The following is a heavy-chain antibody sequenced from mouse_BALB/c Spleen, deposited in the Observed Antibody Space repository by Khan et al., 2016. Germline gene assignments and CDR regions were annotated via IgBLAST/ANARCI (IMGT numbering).Heavy chain of an antibody. CDR3: ARGGLGYAMDY. J-gene: IGHJ4*01. CDR2: LIYSGST. D-gene: IGHD2-4*01. CDR1: GYSITSDYA. V-gene: IGHV3-2*02. Sequence: EVQLQESGPGLVKPSQSLSLTCTVTGYSITSDYAWNWIRQFPGNKLEWMGYLIYSGSTSYNPSLKSRISITRDTSKNQFFLQLNSVTTEDTAPYYCARGGLGYAMDYGGQGTSVTVSS.